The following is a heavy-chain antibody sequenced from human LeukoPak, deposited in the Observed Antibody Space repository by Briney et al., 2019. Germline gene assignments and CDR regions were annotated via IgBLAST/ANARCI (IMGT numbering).Heavy chain of an antibody. D-gene: IGHD3-16*01. CDR1: GFTISSYW. Sequence: GGSLRLSCAASGFTISSYWMNWARHAPGKGLEWVASINHNGNVNYYVDSVKGRFTISRDNAKKSLYLQMSNLRAEDTAVYFCARGAGLDVWGQGATVTVSS. J-gene: IGHJ6*02. CDR3: ARGAGLDV. V-gene: IGHV3-7*03. CDR2: INHNGNVN.